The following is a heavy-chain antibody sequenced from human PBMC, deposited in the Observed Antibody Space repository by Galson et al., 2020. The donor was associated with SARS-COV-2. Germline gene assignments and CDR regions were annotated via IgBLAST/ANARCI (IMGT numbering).Heavy chain of an antibody. D-gene: IGHD4-17*01. J-gene: IGHJ3*02. CDR2: ISHSGGT. CDR3: VRLHYGEYAPEAFDI. V-gene: IGHV4-30-2*01. CDR1: GPSISSGSYS. Sequence: SETLSLTCAVSGPSISSGSYSWNWIRQPPGKGLEWIGYISHSGGTYYNPSLKSRVTISGDRSKNQFSLRLSSVTAADTAVYYCVRLHYGEYAPEAFDIWGPGTRFTVAS.